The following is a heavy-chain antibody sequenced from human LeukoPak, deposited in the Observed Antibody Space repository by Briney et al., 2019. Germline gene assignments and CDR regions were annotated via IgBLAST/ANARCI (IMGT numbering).Heavy chain of an antibody. CDR1: GFTFSSFW. CDR2: IRQDGSQK. J-gene: IGHJ3*01. Sequence: GGSLRLSCAASGFTFSSFWMSWVRQAPGRGLEWVATIRQDGSQKYYLDSVKGRFTISRDNAKNSLYLQMNSLRAEDTAVHYCARECDHSVSQVDFDLWGQGTMVTVSS. CDR3: ARECDHSVSQVDFDL. V-gene: IGHV3-7*01. D-gene: IGHD1-14*01.